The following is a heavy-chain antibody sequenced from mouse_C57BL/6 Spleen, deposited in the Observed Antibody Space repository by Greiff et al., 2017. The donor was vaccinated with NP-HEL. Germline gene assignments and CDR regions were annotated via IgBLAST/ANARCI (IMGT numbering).Heavy chain of an antibody. CDR3: ASVDDAYLYYFDD. D-gene: IGHD2-3*01. V-gene: IGHV1-82*01. CDR2: IYPGAGDT. Sequence: QVQLKQSGPELVKPGASVKISCKASGYAFSSSWMNWVKQRPGKGLEWIGRIYPGAGDTNYNGKFKGKATLTADKSSSTAYMQLSSLTSEDSAVYFCASVDDAYLYYFDDWGQGTTLTVSS. CDR1: GYAFSSSW. J-gene: IGHJ2*01.